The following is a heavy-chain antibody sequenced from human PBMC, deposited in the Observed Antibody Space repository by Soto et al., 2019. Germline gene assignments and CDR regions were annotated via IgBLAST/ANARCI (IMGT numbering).Heavy chain of an antibody. CDR3: AIGPPRYSSSNDAFDI. D-gene: IGHD6-13*01. J-gene: IGHJ3*02. CDR2: FDPEDGET. V-gene: IGHV1-24*01. CDR1: GYTLTELS. Sequence: ASVKVSCKVSGYTLTELSMHWVRQAPGKGLEWMGGFDPEDGETTYAQKFQGRVTMTEDTSTDTAYMELSSLRSEDTAVYYCAIGPPRYSSSNDAFDIWGQVTMVTVSS.